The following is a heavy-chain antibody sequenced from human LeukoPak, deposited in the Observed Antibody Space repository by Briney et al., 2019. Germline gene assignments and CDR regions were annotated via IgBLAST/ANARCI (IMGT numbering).Heavy chain of an antibody. CDR3: ARATQKGGSWAFDY. D-gene: IGHD6-13*01. V-gene: IGHV4-61*02. J-gene: IGHJ4*02. Sequence: SETLSLTCTVSGGSISSSSYYWSWIRQPAGKGLEWIGRIYTSGSTNYNPSLKSRVTMSVDTSKNQFSLKLSSVTAADTAVYYCARATQKGGSWAFDYWGQGTLVTVSS. CDR1: GGSISSSSYY. CDR2: IYTSGST.